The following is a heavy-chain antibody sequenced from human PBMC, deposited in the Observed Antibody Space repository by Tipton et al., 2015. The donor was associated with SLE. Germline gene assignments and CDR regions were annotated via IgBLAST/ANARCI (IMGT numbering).Heavy chain of an antibody. CDR2: IDHNGGA. V-gene: IGHV4-34*01. CDR3: ARLRNGFYSDYDY. J-gene: IGHJ4*02. D-gene: IGHD2-15*01. CDR1: GESFSGYF. Sequence: GLVKPSETLSLSCVVSGESFSGYFWTWIRQPPGKGLEWIGEIDHNGGALYNPSLKSRVTMSVDTSKNQFSLKLISVTAADTAVYYCARLRNGFYSDYDYWGQGTLITVSS.